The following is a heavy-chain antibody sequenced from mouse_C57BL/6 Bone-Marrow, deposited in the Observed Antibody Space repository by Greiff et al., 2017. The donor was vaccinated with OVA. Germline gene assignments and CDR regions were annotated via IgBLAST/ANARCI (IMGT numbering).Heavy chain of an antibody. V-gene: IGHV1-42*01. Sequence: VHVKQSGPELVKPGASVKISCKASGYSFTGYYMNWVKQSPEKSLEWIGEINPSTGGTTYNQKFKAKATLTVDKSSSTAYMQLKSLTSEDSAVYYCAKITTVVNYWGQGTTLTVSS. D-gene: IGHD1-1*01. CDR3: AKITTVVNY. J-gene: IGHJ2*01. CDR2: INPSTGGT. CDR1: GYSFTGYY.